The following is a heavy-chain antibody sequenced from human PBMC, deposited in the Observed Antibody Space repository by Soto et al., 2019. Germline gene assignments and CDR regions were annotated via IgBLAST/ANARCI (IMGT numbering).Heavy chain of an antibody. Sequence: GGSLRLSCVASGFTFSNAWINWVRQAPGKGLEWVGRVKSKNDGGTTDFAAPVKGRFAISRDDSKNMVYLEMNSLQTEDTAIYYCTTDSYITSIIVRFDYWGHGTLVTV. CDR3: TTDSYITSIIVRFDY. CDR2: VKSKNDGGTT. V-gene: IGHV3-15*07. J-gene: IGHJ4*01. CDR1: GFTFSNAW. D-gene: IGHD3-22*01.